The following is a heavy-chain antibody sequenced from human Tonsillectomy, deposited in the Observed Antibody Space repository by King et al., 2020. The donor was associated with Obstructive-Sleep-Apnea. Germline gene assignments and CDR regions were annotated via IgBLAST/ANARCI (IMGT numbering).Heavy chain of an antibody. Sequence: VQLVESGGGVVQPGGSLRLSCTASGFIFSNYGMHWVRQAPGKGLEWVAFISYDGTNRYYADSVKGRFTISRDNSKNTLYLQMSSLRAEDTAIYYCGKSVGDVYSSACPDNWGQGNLVSVSS. D-gene: IGHD6-25*01. CDR3: GKSVGDVYSSACPDN. J-gene: IGHJ4*02. CDR1: GFIFSNYG. V-gene: IGHV3-30*02. CDR2: ISYDGTNR.